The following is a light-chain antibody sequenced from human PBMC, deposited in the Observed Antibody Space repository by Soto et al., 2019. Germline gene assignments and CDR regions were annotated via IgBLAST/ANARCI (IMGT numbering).Light chain of an antibody. CDR1: SSSIGSNT. CDR3: AAWDDSLKGRV. V-gene: IGLV1-44*01. CDR2: GHN. Sequence: QSVLTQPPSASGTPGQRVTISCSGSSSSIGSNTVNWYQQLPGTAPKLLIYGHNQRPSGVPDRFSGSKSGTSASLAISGLQSEDEGDYYCAAWDDSLKGRVFGGGTKLTV. J-gene: IGLJ2*01.